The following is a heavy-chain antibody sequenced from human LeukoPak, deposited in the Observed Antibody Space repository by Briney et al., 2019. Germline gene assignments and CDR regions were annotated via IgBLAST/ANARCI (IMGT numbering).Heavy chain of an antibody. V-gene: IGHV3-23*01. Sequence: PGGSLRLSCAAIGFTFSTYAMSWVRQAPGKGLEWVSALSDDGGHTYYADSVKGRYTISRDNSKNTLYLQMNSPRAEDTAVYHCSKGGWLEYWGQGTLVTVSS. J-gene: IGHJ4*02. CDR3: SKGGWLEY. CDR2: LSDDGGHT. D-gene: IGHD6-19*01. CDR1: GFTFSTYA.